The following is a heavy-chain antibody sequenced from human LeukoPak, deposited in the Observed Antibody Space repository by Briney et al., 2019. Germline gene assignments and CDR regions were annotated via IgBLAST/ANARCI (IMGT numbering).Heavy chain of an antibody. Sequence: GGSLRLSCVASGFIFRDYAMSWVRQTPAGGLEWVSSLRGDGETFYTDTVKGRFTLSRDHSRNTVYLQLSNLRVEDTAVYYCAKASWVSSADAVLWGQGTLVTVS. V-gene: IGHV3-23*01. CDR3: AKASWVSSADAVL. D-gene: IGHD3-16*01. J-gene: IGHJ4*02. CDR1: GFIFRDYA. CDR2: LRGDGET.